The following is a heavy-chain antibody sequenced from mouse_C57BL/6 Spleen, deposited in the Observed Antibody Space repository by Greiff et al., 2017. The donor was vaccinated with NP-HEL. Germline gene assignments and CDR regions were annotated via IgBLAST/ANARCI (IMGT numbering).Heavy chain of an antibody. Sequence: EVQLQQSGPELVKPGASVKISCKASGYSFTGYYMNWVKQSPEKSLEWIGEINPSTGGTTYNQKFKAKATLTVDKSSSTAYMQLKSLTSEDSAVYYCARGSMITTAMDYWGQGTSVTVSS. V-gene: IGHV1-42*01. CDR3: ARGSMITTAMDY. CDR2: INPSTGGT. D-gene: IGHD2-4*01. J-gene: IGHJ4*01. CDR1: GYSFTGYY.